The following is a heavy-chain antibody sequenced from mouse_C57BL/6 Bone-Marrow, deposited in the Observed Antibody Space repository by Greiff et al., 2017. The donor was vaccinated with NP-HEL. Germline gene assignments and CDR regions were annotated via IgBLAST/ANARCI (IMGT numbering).Heavy chain of an antibody. Sequence: QVQLKESGAELVKPGASVKLSCKASGYTFTSYWMHWVKQRPGQGLEWIGMIHPNSGSTNYNEKFKSKATLTVDKSSSTAYMQLSSLTSEDSAVYYCARYGSRDYWGQGTTLTVSS. CDR1: GYTFTSYW. J-gene: IGHJ2*01. CDR3: ARYGSRDY. D-gene: IGHD1-1*01. V-gene: IGHV1-64*01. CDR2: IHPNSGST.